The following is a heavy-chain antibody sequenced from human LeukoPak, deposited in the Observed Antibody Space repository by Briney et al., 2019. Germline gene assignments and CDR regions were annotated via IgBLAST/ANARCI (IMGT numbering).Heavy chain of an antibody. J-gene: IGHJ4*02. Sequence: GGSLRLSCAASGLTFSNYWMDWVRQAPGKGLEWVANIKQDGSEKNYVDSVKGRFIISRDNAKNSLYPQMNTLRADDTAVYYCARDGFGTGSNWGQGTLVTVSS. V-gene: IGHV3-7*03. CDR2: IKQDGSEK. CDR3: ARDGFGTGSN. CDR1: GLTFSNYW. D-gene: IGHD3-16*01.